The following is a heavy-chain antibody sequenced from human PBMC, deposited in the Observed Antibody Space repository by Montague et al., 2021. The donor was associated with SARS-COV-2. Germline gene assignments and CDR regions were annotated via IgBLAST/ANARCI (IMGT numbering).Heavy chain of an antibody. Sequence: SLGLSCAASGFTFSSYEMNWVRQAPGKGLEWVSYISSSGSLIYYADSVKGRFTISRDNAKNSLYLQMNSLRAEDTAVYYCAGDRPLDSYDPNFQYWGQGTLVTVSS. J-gene: IGHJ1*01. V-gene: IGHV3-48*03. D-gene: IGHD2-21*01. CDR3: AGDRPLDSYDPNFQY. CDR1: GFTFSSYE. CDR2: ISSSGSLI.